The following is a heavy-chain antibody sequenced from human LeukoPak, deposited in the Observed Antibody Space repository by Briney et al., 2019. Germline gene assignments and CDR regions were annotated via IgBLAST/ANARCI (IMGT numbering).Heavy chain of an antibody. CDR1: GGTFSSYA. D-gene: IGHD6-13*01. J-gene: IGHJ5*02. CDR3: ARRRAAAAFDP. V-gene: IGHV1-69*05. CDR2: IIPIFGTA. Sequence: ASVKVSCKASGGTFSSYAISWVRQAPGQGLEWMGRIIPIFGTANYAQKFQGRVTITTDESTSTAYMELSRLRSDDTAVYYCARRRAAAAFDPWGQGTLVTVSS.